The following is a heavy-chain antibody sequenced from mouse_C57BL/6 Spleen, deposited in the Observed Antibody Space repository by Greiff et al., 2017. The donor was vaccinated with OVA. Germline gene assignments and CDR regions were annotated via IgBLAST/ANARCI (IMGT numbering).Heavy chain of an antibody. D-gene: IGHD1-3*01. CDR1: GFTFSDYG. J-gene: IGHJ2*01. CDR3: ARKLGLYVDY. Sequence: EVMLVESGGGLVKPGGSLKLSCAASGFTFSDYGMHWVRQAPEKGLEWVAYISSGSSTIYYADTVKGRFTISRDNAKNTLFLQMTSLRSEDTDMYYCARKLGLYVDYWGQGTTLTVSS. CDR2: ISSGSSTI. V-gene: IGHV5-17*01.